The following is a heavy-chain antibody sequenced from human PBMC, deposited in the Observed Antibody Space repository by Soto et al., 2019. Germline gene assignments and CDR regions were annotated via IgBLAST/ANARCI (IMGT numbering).Heavy chain of an antibody. J-gene: IGHJ4*02. D-gene: IGHD3-22*01. V-gene: IGHV4-59*08. CDR1: GGSISSYY. CDR2: IYYSGST. CDR3: ACRSAYYYDSSGYYSDYFDY. Sequence: SETLSLTCTVSGGSISSYYWSWIRQPPGKGLKRIGYIYYSGSTNYNPSLKSRDTISVDTSKNQFSLKLSSVTAADTAVYYCACRSAYYYDSSGYYSDYFDYWGQGTLVTVSS.